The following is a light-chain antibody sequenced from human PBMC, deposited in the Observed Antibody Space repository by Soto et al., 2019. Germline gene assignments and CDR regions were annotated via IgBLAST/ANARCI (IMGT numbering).Light chain of an antibody. J-gene: IGKJ5*01. CDR3: QQYGSSPRT. CDR1: QSVSRSF. V-gene: IGKV3-20*01. Sequence: IVLTQSPGNLSLSQGERATLSCRASQSVSRSFLAWYQQKVGQAPRLRIYGASSRATGIPDRCSGSGSGTDFTLTISGLEPEDFAVYYCQQYGSSPRTVGQGTRLEIK. CDR2: GAS.